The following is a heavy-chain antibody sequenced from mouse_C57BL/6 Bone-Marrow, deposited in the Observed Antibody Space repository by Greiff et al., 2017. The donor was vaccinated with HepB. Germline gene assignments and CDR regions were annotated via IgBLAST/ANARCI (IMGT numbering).Heavy chain of an antibody. CDR1: GYTFTGYW. J-gene: IGHJ4*01. V-gene: IGHV1-9*01. Sequence: VQLQESGAELMKPGASVKLSCKASGYTFTGYWIEWVKQRPGHGLEWIGEILPGSGSTNYNEKFKGKGTVTADTSSNTAYMQLSILTTEDSAFYFCALNAYGTFYSMDYWGQGTSVTVSS. CDR3: ALNAYGTFYSMDY. CDR2: ILPGSGST. D-gene: IGHD1-1*01.